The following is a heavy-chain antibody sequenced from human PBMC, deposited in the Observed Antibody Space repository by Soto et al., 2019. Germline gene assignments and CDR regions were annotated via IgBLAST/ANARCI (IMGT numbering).Heavy chain of an antibody. CDR1: GGSFSGYY. Sequence: SETLSLTCAVYGGSFSGYYWSWIRQPPGKGLEWIGYIYHSGSTYYNPSLKSRVTISVDRSKNQFSLKLSSVTAADTAVYYCARAVSWYSTSYFDYWGQGTLVTVSS. CDR3: ARAVSWYSTSYFDY. D-gene: IGHD6-13*01. V-gene: IGHV4-34*01. J-gene: IGHJ4*02. CDR2: IYHSGST.